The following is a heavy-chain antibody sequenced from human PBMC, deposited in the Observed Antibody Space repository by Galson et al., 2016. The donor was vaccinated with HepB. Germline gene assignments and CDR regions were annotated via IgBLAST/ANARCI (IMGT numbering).Heavy chain of an antibody. CDR3: ARDRGSVGAYFDY. J-gene: IGHJ4*02. CDR1: GASISGYY. V-gene: IGHV4-59*01. CDR2: IYHSGTT. D-gene: IGHD3-16*01. Sequence: LSLTCTVSGASISGYYWSWIRQPPGKGLEWIGYIYHSGTTSYNPSLKSRVTISVDTSKNQFSLKLSSLTAADTAVYYCARDRGSVGAYFDYWGQGTLVTVSS.